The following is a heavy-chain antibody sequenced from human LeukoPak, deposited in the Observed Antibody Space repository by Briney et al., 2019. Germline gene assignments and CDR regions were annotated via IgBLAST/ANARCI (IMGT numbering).Heavy chain of an antibody. CDR2: ISGSGGST. V-gene: IGHV3-23*01. Sequence: GGSLRLSSAPSGFTFSSDGVSWVRQAPGPGLEWVSAISGSGGSTYYADSVKGWSTISRDTSKHTLYLQMNSLRAEDTAVYYCAKGGQWWSSSSPFDPWGQGTLVTVSS. D-gene: IGHD2-15*01. CDR1: GFTFSSDG. CDR3: AKGGQWWSSSSPFDP. J-gene: IGHJ5*02.